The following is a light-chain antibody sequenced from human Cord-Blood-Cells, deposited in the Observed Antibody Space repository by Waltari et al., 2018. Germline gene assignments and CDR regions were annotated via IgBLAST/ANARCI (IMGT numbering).Light chain of an antibody. CDR1: QSISSY. CDR2: AAS. J-gene: IGKJ2*01. CDR3: QQSYSTPYT. V-gene: IGKV1-39*01. Sequence: DIQMTQSPSSLSASVGDRFTITCRANQSISSYLNWYQQKPGKATQLLIYAASSLQSGVPARFSGSGSGTDFTLTISSLQPEDFATYYCQQSYSTPYTFGQGTKLVIK.